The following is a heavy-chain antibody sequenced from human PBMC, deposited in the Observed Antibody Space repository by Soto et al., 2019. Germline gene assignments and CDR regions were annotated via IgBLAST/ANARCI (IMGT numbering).Heavy chain of an antibody. V-gene: IGHV5-51*01. CDR3: PRLSRQYSSSLGRWFEP. Sequence: PGESLKISCKGSVYSFTSYCIGWLRQMPVKGLEWMGIIYPCDSDTRYSPSFQGQVTISAEKSISTAYLQWSSLKASDTAMYYCPRLSRQYSSSLGRWFEPWGQGTMVTVSS. J-gene: IGHJ5*02. D-gene: IGHD6-6*01. CDR1: VYSFTSYC. CDR2: IYPCDSDT.